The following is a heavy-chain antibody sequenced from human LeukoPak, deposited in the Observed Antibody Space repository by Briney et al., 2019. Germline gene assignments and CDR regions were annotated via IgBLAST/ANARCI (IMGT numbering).Heavy chain of an antibody. CDR3: AGGFDSNPDY. J-gene: IGHJ4*02. CDR2: ISYSGST. Sequence: SETLSLTCTVSGGSISSYYWSWIRQSPGKGLEWIGYISYSGSTNYNPSLKSRGTISIDTSKNHFSLKLSSVTAADTAVYYCAGGFDSNPDYWGQGTLVTVSS. V-gene: IGHV4-59*01. D-gene: IGHD3-16*01. CDR1: GGSISSYY.